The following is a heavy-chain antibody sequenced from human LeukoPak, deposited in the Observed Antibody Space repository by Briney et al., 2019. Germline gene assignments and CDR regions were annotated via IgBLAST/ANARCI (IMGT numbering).Heavy chain of an antibody. CDR2: ISAYNGNT. J-gene: IGHJ4*02. CDR3: ARDLVATGSVGGY. D-gene: IGHD5-12*01. Sequence: ASVRVSCKASGYTFTSYGIRWVRQAPGQGLEWMGWISAYNGNTNYAQKLQGRVTITTDTSTSTAYMELRSLRSDEPAVYYCARDLVATGSVGGYWGQGTLVTVSS. CDR1: GYTFTSYG. V-gene: IGHV1-18*01.